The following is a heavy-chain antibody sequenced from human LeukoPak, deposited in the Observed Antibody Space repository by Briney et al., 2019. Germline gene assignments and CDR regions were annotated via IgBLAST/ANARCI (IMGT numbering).Heavy chain of an antibody. J-gene: IGHJ5*02. Sequence: GASVKVSCKASGYTFTSYAMHWVRQAPGQRLEWMGWINAGNGNTKYSQKFQGRVTITRDTSASTAYMELSSLRSEDTAVYYCARWILGDYGSGKGENWFDPWGQGTLVTVSS. CDR3: ARWILGDYGSGKGENWFDP. V-gene: IGHV1-3*01. CDR2: INAGNGNT. D-gene: IGHD3-10*01. CDR1: GYTFTSYA.